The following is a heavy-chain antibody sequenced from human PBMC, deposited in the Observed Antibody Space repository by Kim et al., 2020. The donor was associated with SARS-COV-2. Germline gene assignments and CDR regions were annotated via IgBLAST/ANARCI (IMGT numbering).Heavy chain of an antibody. J-gene: IGHJ4*02. CDR2: VGAYNGDT. Sequence: ASVKVSCKASGYTFTSYGISWVRQAPGQGLEWLGWVGAYNGDTNYAQNLQGRVTLTTDTSTSTAFLELRSLRSDDTAVYFCARALGYGDDTFEYWGQGTL. CDR1: GYTFTSYG. D-gene: IGHD4-17*01. CDR3: ARALGYGDDTFEY. V-gene: IGHV1-18*01.